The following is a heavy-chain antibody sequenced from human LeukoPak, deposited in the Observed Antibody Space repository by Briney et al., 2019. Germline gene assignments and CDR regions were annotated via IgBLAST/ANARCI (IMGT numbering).Heavy chain of an antibody. CDR1: GGSISSSSYY. D-gene: IGHD4-17*01. Sequence: PSETLSLTCTVSGGSISSSSYYWGWIRQPPGKGLEWIGSIYYSGSTYYNPSLTSRVTISVDTSKNQFSLKLSSVTAADTAVYYCASLDYEIDYWGQGTLVTVSS. V-gene: IGHV4-39*01. CDR2: IYYSGST. CDR3: ASLDYEIDY. J-gene: IGHJ4*02.